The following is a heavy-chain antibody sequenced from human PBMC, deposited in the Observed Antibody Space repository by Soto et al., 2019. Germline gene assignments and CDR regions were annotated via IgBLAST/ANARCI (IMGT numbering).Heavy chain of an antibody. Sequence: QVQLVQSGAEVKKPGASVKVSCKASGYTFTNYAMHWVRQAPGQRLEWMGWINAGNGNTRYSQKFQGRVTITRDTSASTAYMELSSLRSEDTAVYYCARGPDMATSSYYYYCLDVWGQGTTVTVSS. CDR2: INAGNGNT. V-gene: IGHV1-3*01. J-gene: IGHJ6*02. CDR1: GYTFTNYA. D-gene: IGHD6-13*01. CDR3: ARGPDMATSSYYYYCLDV.